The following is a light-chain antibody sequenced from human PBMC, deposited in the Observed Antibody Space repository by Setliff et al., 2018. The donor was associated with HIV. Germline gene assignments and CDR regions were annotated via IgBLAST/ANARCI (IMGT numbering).Light chain of an antibody. CDR2: QAT. Sequence: QSVLTQPASVSGSPGQSITISCTGTSSDIGRYNLFSWYQQYPGKAPKLMIYQATKRPSGVSNRFSGSKSGNTASLTISGLQAEDEADYYCCSNTGSNTYVVGSGTKATV. CDR3: CSNTGSNTYV. CDR1: SSDIGRYNL. J-gene: IGLJ1*01. V-gene: IGLV2-23*01.